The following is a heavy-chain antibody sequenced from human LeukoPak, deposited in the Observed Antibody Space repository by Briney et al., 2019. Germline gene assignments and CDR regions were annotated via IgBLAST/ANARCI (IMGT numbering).Heavy chain of an antibody. D-gene: IGHD3-10*01. Sequence: PGGSLRLSCAASGFTFSSYAMSWVRQAPGTGLEWVSAISGSGGSTYYADSAKGRFTISRDNSKNTLYLQMNSLRAEDTAVYYCAKGGSMVRGLYYFDYWGQGTLVTVSS. CDR1: GFTFSSYA. V-gene: IGHV3-23*01. CDR3: AKGGSMVRGLYYFDY. J-gene: IGHJ4*02. CDR2: ISGSGGST.